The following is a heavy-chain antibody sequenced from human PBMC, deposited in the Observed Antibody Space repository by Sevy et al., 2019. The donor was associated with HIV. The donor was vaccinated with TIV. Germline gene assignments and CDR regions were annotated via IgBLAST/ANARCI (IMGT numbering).Heavy chain of an antibody. Sequence: SQTISLICAISGDSVSSNSAAWNWIRQSPSRGLEWLGRTYYRSKWYNDYAVSVKSRITINPDTSKNQFSLQLNSVTPEDTAVYYCARGNPVVNAFMDYWGQGTLVTVSS. CDR1: GDSVSSNSAA. V-gene: IGHV6-1*01. D-gene: IGHD2-21*01. CDR2: TYYRSKWYN. CDR3: ARGNPVVNAFMDY. J-gene: IGHJ4*02.